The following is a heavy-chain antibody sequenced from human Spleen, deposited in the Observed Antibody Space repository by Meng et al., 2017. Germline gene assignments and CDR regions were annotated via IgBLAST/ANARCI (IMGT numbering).Heavy chain of an antibody. D-gene: IGHD5-18*01. V-gene: IGHV4-39*07. CDR3: ARGRYSYAYGTGDFAA. Sequence: AETLCLTCSASGDSISSGAFFWTWIRQPPGQGLEWIGSIYYRGNTYYNPSLKSRVTISVDTSKNQFSLKLTSVTAADTAVYYCARGRYSYAYGTGDFAAWGQGTLVTVSS. CDR2: IYYRGNT. CDR1: GDSISSGAFF. J-gene: IGHJ4*02.